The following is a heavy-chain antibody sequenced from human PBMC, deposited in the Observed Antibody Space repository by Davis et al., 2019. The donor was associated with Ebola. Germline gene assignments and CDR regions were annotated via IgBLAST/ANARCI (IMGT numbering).Heavy chain of an antibody. V-gene: IGHV1-69*10. Sequence: SVKVSCKASGGTFSSYAISWVRQAPGQGLEWMGGIIPILGIANYAQKFQGRVTITADKSTSTAYMELSSLRSEDTAVYYCARYSDRGSYWYFDLWGRGTLVTVSS. D-gene: IGHD1-26*01. CDR3: ARYSDRGSYWYFDL. J-gene: IGHJ2*01. CDR2: IIPILGIA. CDR1: GGTFSSYA.